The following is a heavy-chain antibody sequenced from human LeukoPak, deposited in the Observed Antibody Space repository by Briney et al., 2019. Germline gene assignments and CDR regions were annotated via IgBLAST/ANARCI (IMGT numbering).Heavy chain of an antibody. CDR2: INSRSSTI. J-gene: IGHJ4*02. V-gene: IGHV3-48*01. D-gene: IGHD5-18*01. Sequence: PGGSLRLSCAASGFTFSSYNMNWVRQAPGRGLEWVSYINSRSSTIYYADSVKGRFTVSRDNGKNLLYLQVSSLRAEDTAVYYCVTAFNGNSYGYGYWGQGTLVTVS. CDR3: VTAFNGNSYGYGY. CDR1: GFTFSSYN.